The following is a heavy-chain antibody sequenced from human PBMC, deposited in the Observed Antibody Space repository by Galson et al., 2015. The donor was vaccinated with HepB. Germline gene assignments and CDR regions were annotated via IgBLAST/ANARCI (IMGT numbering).Heavy chain of an antibody. V-gene: IGHV3-23*01. D-gene: IGHD2-21*01. CDR2: ISGGFAT. Sequence: SLRLSCAASGFTFSSYAMTWVRQAPGKRLEWVSSISGGFATYYADSVKGRFTVSRDDSKNTLFLQVNSLTAEDTAVYYCAKGGGAFAFDIWGQGTMVAVSS. CDR3: AKGGGAFAFDI. J-gene: IGHJ3*02. CDR1: GFTFSSYA.